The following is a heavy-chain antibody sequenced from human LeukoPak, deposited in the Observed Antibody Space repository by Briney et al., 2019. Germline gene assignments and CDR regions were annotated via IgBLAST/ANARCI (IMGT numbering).Heavy chain of an antibody. D-gene: IGHD3-22*01. V-gene: IGHV4-31*03. CDR1: GGSISSGDYS. Sequence: PSETLSLTCTVSGGSISSGDYSWSWVRQHPGKGLEWIGYVHYSGSTYYNPSLKSRVTISADTSKNHFSLKLTSVTAADTAVYYCARGPDYYDSSGYYWYFDYWGQGTLVTVSS. CDR2: VHYSGST. CDR3: ARGPDYYDSSGYYWYFDY. J-gene: IGHJ4*02.